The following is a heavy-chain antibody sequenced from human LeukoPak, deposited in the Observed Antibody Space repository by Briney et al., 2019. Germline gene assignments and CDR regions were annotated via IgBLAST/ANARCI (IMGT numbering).Heavy chain of an antibody. CDR3: AIDSWDVGTSGSYFDY. CDR1: GFTFSSYA. V-gene: IGHV3-30*04. J-gene: IGHJ4*02. CDR2: ISYDGGNK. D-gene: IGHD1-26*01. Sequence: PGRSLRLSCAASGFTFSSYAMHWVRQAPGKGLEWVAVISYDGGNKYYADSVKGRFTISRDNSKNTLYLQMNSLRAEDTAVYYCAIDSWDVGTSGSYFDYWGQGTLVTVS.